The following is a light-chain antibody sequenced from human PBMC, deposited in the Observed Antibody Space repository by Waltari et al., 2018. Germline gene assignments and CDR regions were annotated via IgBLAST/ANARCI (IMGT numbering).Light chain of an antibody. V-gene: IGKV1-39*01. CDR1: QSISTY. J-gene: IGKJ1*01. CDR2: EAS. Sequence: DLQMTQSPSSLSASVGDRVTITCRASQSISTYLNWFQHKPGKAPKPLIYEASSLQTRVPSRFSGSGSGTDFTLTISSLQPEDFVIYFCQQTYTTPWTFGQGTKVEIK. CDR3: QQTYTTPWT.